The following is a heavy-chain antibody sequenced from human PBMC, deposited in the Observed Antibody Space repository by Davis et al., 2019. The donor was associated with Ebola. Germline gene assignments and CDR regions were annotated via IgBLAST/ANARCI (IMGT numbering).Heavy chain of an antibody. CDR3: ARDGGVPAATRRVGYYYYYMDV. CDR1: GGSISSYY. J-gene: IGHJ6*03. Sequence: PSETLSLTCTVSGGSISSYYWSWIRQPAGKGLEWIGRIYTSGSTNYNPSLKSRVTMSVDTSKNQFSLKLSSVTAADTAVYYCARDGGVPAATRRVGYYYYYMDVWGKGTTVTVS. D-gene: IGHD2-2*01. V-gene: IGHV4-4*07. CDR2: IYTSGST.